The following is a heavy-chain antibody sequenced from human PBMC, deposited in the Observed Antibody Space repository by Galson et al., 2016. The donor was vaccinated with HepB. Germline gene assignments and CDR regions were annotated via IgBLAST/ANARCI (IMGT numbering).Heavy chain of an antibody. J-gene: IGHJ4*02. CDR2: IYYSGST. D-gene: IGHD3-16*01. V-gene: IGHV4-39*07. Sequence: ETLSLTCTVSGGSISSSTYYWGWIRQPPGKGREWIGSIYYSGSTYYNPSLKSRVTISVDTSKNQFSLKLTSVTAADTAVYYCTTYLVGHGGTGYWGQGTLVTVAS. CDR3: TTYLVGHGGTGY. CDR1: GGSISSSTYY.